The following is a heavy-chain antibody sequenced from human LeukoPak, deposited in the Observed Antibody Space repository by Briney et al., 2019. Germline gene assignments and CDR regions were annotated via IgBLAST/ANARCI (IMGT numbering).Heavy chain of an antibody. CDR3: ARATSPGIAAAGAIDY. CDR2: MNPNSGNT. CDR1: GNTFTSYD. D-gene: IGHD6-13*01. J-gene: IGHJ4*02. Sequence: ASVKVSCKASGNTFTSYDINWVRQATGQGLEWMGWMNPNSGNTGYAQKFQGRVTMTRNTSISTAYMELSSLRSEDTAVYYCARATSPGIAAAGAIDYWGQGTLVTVSS. V-gene: IGHV1-8*01.